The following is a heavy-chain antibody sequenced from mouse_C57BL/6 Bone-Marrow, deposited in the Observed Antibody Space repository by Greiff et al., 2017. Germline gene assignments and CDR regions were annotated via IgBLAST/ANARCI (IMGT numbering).Heavy chain of an antibody. V-gene: IGHV14-4*01. CDR3: TTPGCYAMDY. CDR1: GFNIKDDY. CDR2: IDPENGDT. J-gene: IGHJ4*01. Sequence: ESGAELVRPGASVKLSCTASGFNIKDDYMHWVKQRPEQGLEWIGWIDPENGDTEYASKFQGKATITADTSSNTAYLQLSSLTSEDTAVYYCTTPGCYAMDYWGQGTSVTVSS.